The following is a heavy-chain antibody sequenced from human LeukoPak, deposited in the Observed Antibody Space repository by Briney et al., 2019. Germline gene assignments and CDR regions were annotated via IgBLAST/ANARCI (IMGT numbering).Heavy chain of an antibody. Sequence: QTGGPLRLSCAASGFTFSSYSMNWVRQAPGKGLEWVSYISSSSTIYYADSVKGRFTISRDNAKNSLYLQMNSLRDEDTAVYYCARDGETAFDYWGQGTLVTVSS. J-gene: IGHJ4*02. CDR3: ARDGETAFDY. CDR1: GFTFSSYS. V-gene: IGHV3-48*02. D-gene: IGHD5-18*01. CDR2: ISSSSTI.